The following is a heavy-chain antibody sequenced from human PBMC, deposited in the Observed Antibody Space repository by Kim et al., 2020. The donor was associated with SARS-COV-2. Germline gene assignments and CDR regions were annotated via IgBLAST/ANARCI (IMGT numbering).Heavy chain of an antibody. D-gene: IGHD6-19*01. V-gene: IGHV4-4*02. J-gene: IGHJ4*02. CDR3: ARGWWLVRGYFDY. Sequence: YNPSLKSRVTISVDKSKNQCSLKLSSVTAADTAVYYCARGWWLVRGYFDYWGQGTLVTVSS.